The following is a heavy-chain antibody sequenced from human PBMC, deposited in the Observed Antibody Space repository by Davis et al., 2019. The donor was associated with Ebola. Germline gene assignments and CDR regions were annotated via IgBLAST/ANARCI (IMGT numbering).Heavy chain of an antibody. Sequence: GGSLRFSCAASGFTFSSYRMNWVPQIPGKGLEWVANLKQDGGEKYYVDSVRGRFTISRDNAKNSLYLQMNSLRAEDTAVYYCACGDFWSGYYREVGPYYWGQGTLVTVSS. CDR3: ACGDFWSGYYREVGPYY. V-gene: IGHV3-7*03. CDR1: GFTFSSYR. J-gene: IGHJ4*02. D-gene: IGHD3-3*01. CDR2: LKQDGGEK.